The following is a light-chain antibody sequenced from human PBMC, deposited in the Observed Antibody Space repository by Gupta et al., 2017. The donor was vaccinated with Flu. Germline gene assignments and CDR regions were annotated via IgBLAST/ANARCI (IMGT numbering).Light chain of an antibody. V-gene: IGKV2-28*01. Sequence: ATSGEPATRYRGTSQCRESRNRYKYLDWYQHKPGQSPRLLIYVGSILQGGVPARFTGSGAGTEFTLKITSVEAEDVATYYCKQPLQTPLSFGHGTKVEIK. CDR2: VGS. CDR1: QCRESRNRYKY. CDR3: KQPLQTPLS. J-gene: IGKJ3*01.